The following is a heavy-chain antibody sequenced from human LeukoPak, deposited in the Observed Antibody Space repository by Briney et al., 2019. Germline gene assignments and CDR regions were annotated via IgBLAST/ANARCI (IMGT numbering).Heavy chain of an antibody. V-gene: IGHV3-23*01. J-gene: IGHJ4*02. D-gene: IGHD2-2*02. CDR3: AKWDLGYCSSTSCSTFDY. CDR1: GFTFSSYA. Sequence: PGGSLRLSCAASGFTFSSYAMSWVRQAPGKGLEWVSAISSSGGSTYYADSVKGRFTISRDNSKNTLYLQMNSLRAEDTAVYYCAKWDLGYCSSTSCSTFDYWGQGTLVTVSS. CDR2: ISSSGGST.